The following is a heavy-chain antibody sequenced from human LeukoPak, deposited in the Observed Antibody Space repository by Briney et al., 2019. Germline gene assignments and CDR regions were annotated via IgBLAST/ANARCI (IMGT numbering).Heavy chain of an antibody. Sequence: GGSLRLSCAASGFTFSSYSMNWVRQAPGKGLEWVSSISSSSSSYIYYADSVKGRFTISRDNAKNSLYLQMNSLRAEDTAVYYCARDHQTAGHFDYWGQGTLVTVSS. V-gene: IGHV3-21*01. CDR1: GFTFSSYS. CDR2: ISSSSSSYI. CDR3: ARDHQTAGHFDY. D-gene: IGHD2-21*02. J-gene: IGHJ4*02.